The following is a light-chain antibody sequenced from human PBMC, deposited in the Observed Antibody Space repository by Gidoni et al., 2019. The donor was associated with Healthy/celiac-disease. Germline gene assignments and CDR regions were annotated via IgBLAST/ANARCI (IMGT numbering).Light chain of an antibody. Sequence: DLPLTQSPSSLSASVGDRVTITCRASQGISNYLAWYQQKPGKGPKLLIYAASTLQSGVPSRFSGSGSGTDFTLTISSLQPEDVATYYCQKYNSAPPWTFGQXTKVEIK. CDR3: QKYNSAPPWT. V-gene: IGKV1-27*01. CDR1: QGISNY. CDR2: AAS. J-gene: IGKJ1*01.